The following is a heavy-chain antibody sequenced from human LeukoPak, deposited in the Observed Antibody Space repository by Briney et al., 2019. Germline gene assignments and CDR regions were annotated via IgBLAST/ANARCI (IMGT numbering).Heavy chain of an antibody. J-gene: IGHJ4*02. D-gene: IGHD4-17*01. CDR3: ARVSRTTVRY. V-gene: IGHV3-33*08. Sequence: GGSLRLSCEASGFTFSSYAMSWVRQAPGKGLEWVAVIWYDGNNEYYADSVKGRFTISRDNSKNSLYLQMNSLRGEDTAVYYCARVSRTTVRYWGQGTLVTVSS. CDR2: IWYDGNNE. CDR1: GFTFSSYA.